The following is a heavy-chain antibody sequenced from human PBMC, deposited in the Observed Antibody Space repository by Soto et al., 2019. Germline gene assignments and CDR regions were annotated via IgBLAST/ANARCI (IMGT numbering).Heavy chain of an antibody. Sequence: SETLSLTCSVSGGPISRSGYYWSWIRQHPGKGLERIGYVYYSGSTYYKPSLKSRTTISVDTSKNQFSLRLSSVTVADTAVYYCARVPPTYGMDVWGQGTTVTVSS. V-gene: IGHV4-31*03. CDR2: VYYSGST. CDR3: ARVPPTYGMDV. CDR1: GGPISRSGYY. J-gene: IGHJ6*02. D-gene: IGHD1-1*01.